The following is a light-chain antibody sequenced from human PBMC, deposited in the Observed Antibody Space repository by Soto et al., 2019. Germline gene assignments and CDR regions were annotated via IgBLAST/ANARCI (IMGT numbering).Light chain of an antibody. CDR1: QSISIW. CDR3: QQYNRYWK. CDR2: KAS. V-gene: IGKV1-5*03. J-gene: IGKJ1*01. Sequence: DIKMTQSPSTLSATAVDRVNIHYRAIQSISIWLAWYQQKPGKAPKLLIYKASSLESGVPSRFSGSGSGTEITLTISWLQPDDFATYYCQQYNRYWKCGQGTKGDIK.